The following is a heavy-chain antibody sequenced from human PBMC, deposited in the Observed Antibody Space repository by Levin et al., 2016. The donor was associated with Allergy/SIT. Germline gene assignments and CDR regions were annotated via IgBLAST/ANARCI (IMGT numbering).Heavy chain of an antibody. CDR2: ISWNGDSS. CDR3: ARNLVAGNEVSFDL. D-gene: IGHD6-19*01. J-gene: IGHJ2*01. CDR1: GFTFDDYT. V-gene: IGHV3-43*01. Sequence: GGSLRLSCAASGFTFDDYTMHWVRQAPGKGLQWVSLISWNGDSSYYADSVRGRFTISRDNADNTLYLQMNSLRADDTAVYYCARNLVAGNEVSFDLWGRGTLVTVSS.